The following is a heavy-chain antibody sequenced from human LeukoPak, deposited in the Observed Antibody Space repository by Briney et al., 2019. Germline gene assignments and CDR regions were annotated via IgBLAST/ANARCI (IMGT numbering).Heavy chain of an antibody. CDR2: IKQDGSEK. CDR1: GFTFSNYW. J-gene: IGHJ4*02. V-gene: IGHV3-7*04. D-gene: IGHD3-22*01. CDR3: ARVLHKRNYDSSDYYGY. Sequence: GGSLRLSCAASGFTFSNYWMSWVRQAPGKGLEGVAHIKQDGSEKYYVDSVKGRFTISRDNAKNSLYVQMNSLRAEDTAVYYCARVLHKRNYDSSDYYGYWGQGTLVTVSS.